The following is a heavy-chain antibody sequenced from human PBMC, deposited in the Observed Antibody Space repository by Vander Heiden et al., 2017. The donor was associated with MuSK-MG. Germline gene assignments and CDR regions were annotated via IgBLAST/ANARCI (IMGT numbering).Heavy chain of an antibody. D-gene: IGHD6-13*01. CDR1: GYNFTGYY. CDR3: VRQQRGDY. J-gene: IGHJ4*02. V-gene: IGHV1-2*02. Sequence: QVQLVQSGAEVKRPGASVTVSCKASGYNFTGYYIHWVRQAPGQGLQWVGWINPKTGATQYAENFQGRVTMTRDTAIETAYMDLDNLRSDDTAIFDCVRQQRGDYWGQGTLVTVSS. CDR2: INPKTGAT.